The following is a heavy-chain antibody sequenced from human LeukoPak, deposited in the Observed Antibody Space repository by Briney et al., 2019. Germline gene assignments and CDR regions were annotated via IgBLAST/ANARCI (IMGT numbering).Heavy chain of an antibody. D-gene: IGHD3-16*01. CDR2: IWYGGSNK. CDR3: AREGVMTAFDY. Sequence: PGGSLRLSCAASGFTFSSYGMHWVRQAPGKGLEWVAVIWYGGSNKYYADSVKGRFTISRDNSKNTLYLQMNSLRAEDTAVYYCAREGVMTAFDYWGQGTLVTVSS. CDR1: GFTFSSYG. V-gene: IGHV3-33*08. J-gene: IGHJ4*02.